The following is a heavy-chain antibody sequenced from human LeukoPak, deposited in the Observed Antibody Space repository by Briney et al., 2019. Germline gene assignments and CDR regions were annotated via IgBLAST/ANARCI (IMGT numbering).Heavy chain of an antibody. J-gene: IGHJ1*01. Sequence: GGSLRLSCAASGFNVSSNYMSEVRQAPGKGLEWVSLLYSGGNTYYADSAKGRFTIARDNSKNTLYLQMNSLRAEDTAVYYCATSYCSGGSCYPQYFQHWGQGTLVTVSS. CDR1: GFNVSSNY. CDR3: ATSYCSGGSCYPQYFQH. D-gene: IGHD2-15*01. V-gene: IGHV3-66*02. CDR2: LYSGGNT.